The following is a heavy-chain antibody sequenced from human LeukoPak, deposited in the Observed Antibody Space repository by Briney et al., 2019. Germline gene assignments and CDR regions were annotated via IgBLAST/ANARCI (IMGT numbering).Heavy chain of an antibody. CDR2: IKQDGSEK. CDR1: GFTFSSYW. D-gene: IGHD5-18*01. CDR3: ARGGTRVYSPSDY. J-gene: IGHJ4*02. Sequence: PGGSLRLSCAASGFTFSSYWMTWVRQAPGKGLEWVANIKQDGSEKYYVDFVKGRCTISRDNAKNSLYLQMNSLRAEDTALYYCARGGTRVYSPSDYWGQGTRVTVSS. V-gene: IGHV3-7*01.